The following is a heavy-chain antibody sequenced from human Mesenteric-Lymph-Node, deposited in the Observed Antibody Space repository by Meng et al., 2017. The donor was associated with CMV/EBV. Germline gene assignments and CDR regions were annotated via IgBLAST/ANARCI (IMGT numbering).Heavy chain of an antibody. D-gene: IGHD3-3*01. CDR1: GFTFRSYA. Sequence: GGSLRLSCAASGFTFRSYAMNWVRQAPGKGLEWVSIIYSDDSSTYYADSVKGRFTISRDNSKSTLYLQMNSLRAEDTAVYYCAKDLYGFWNHYIDYFYYGMDVWGKGTTVTVSS. CDR2: IYSDDSST. V-gene: IGHV3-23*03. J-gene: IGHJ6*04. CDR3: AKDLYGFWNHYIDYFYYGMDV.